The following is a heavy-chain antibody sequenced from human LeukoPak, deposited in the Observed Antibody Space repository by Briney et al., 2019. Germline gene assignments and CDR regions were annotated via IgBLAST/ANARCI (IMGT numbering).Heavy chain of an antibody. CDR1: GFTLSNYC. J-gene: IGHJ4*02. Sequence: RRSLPLSSAPSGFTLSNYCMSWVRQPGGGGEEWVANIKQDGSAKYALDSLKGRFTISRDNAKNSLYLQMNGLRAEDTAVYYCARDFNYYGSGSYYCDYWGQGTLVSVSS. D-gene: IGHD3-10*01. CDR2: IKQDGSAK. V-gene: IGHV3-7*01. CDR3: ARDFNYYGSGSYYCDY.